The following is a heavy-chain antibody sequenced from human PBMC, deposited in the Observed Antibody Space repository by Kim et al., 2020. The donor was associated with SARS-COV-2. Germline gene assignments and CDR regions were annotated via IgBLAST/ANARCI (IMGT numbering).Heavy chain of an antibody. Sequence: GGSLRLSCAASGFTFDDYAMHWVRQAPGKGLEWVSGISWKGGSITYADSVKGRFTISRDNAKNSLYLQLNSLIPEDTALYYCAKDYGSGTYYLFDHWGQGTLVTVSS. CDR1: GFTFDDYA. J-gene: IGHJ4*02. V-gene: IGHV3-9*01. CDR3: AKDYGSGTYYLFDH. CDR2: ISWKGGSI. D-gene: IGHD3-10*01.